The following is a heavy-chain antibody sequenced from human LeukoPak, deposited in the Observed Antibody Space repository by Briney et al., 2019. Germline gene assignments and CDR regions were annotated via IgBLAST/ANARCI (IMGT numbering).Heavy chain of an antibody. Sequence: PGGSLRLSCAASGFTFSNYAMSWVRQAPGKGLEWVSGISGSGGSAYYADSVKGRFTVPRDNSKNTLYLQMISLRADDTAVYYCAKDREAYCSSSTCYGAFWGQGTLVTVSS. D-gene: IGHD2-2*01. CDR3: AKDREAYCSSSTCYGAF. J-gene: IGHJ4*02. CDR1: GFTFSNYA. V-gene: IGHV3-23*01. CDR2: ISGSGGSA.